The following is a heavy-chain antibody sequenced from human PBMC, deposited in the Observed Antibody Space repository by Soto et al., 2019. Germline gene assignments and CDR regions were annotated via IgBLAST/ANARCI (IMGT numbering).Heavy chain of an antibody. Sequence: QLQLQESGPGLVKPSETLSLTCTVSGGSISSSSYYWGWIRQPPGKGLEWIGSIYYSGSTYYNPALKSRITLPVDTSKNQFSLKLSSVTAADTAVYYCARRAHITIFGVLPFDPWGQGTLVTVSS. CDR2: IYYSGST. D-gene: IGHD3-3*01. J-gene: IGHJ5*02. V-gene: IGHV4-39*01. CDR1: GGSISSSSYY. CDR3: ARRAHITIFGVLPFDP.